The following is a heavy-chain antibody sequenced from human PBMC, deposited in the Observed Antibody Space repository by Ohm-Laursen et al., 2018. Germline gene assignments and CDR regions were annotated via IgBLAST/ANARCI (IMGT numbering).Heavy chain of an antibody. CDR1: GFTFSNYG. CDR3: ARDVSGREQFDY. J-gene: IGHJ4*02. Sequence: GSLRLSCAASGFTFSNYGMNWIRQAPGQGLEWVSYISSTGITKSYADSVKGRFTISRDNAKSSLYLQMNSLKAGDTAVYYCARDVSGREQFDYWGQGTLVIVSS. V-gene: IGHV3-11*01. CDR2: ISSTGITK. D-gene: IGHD3-10*01.